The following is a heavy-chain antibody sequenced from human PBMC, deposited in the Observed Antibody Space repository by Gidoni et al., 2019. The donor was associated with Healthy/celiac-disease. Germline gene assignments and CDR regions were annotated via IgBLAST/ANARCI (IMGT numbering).Heavy chain of an antibody. CDR3: ARVVYDILTGYSVGFDY. D-gene: IGHD3-9*01. Sequence: QVQLVASGGGLVKPGGSLRLSCAASGFTFSDYYMSWIRQAPGKGLGWVSYISSSSSYTNYADSVKGRFTISRDNAKNSLYLQMNSLRAEDTAVYYCARVVYDILTGYSVGFDYWGQGTLVTVSS. V-gene: IGHV3-11*06. CDR1: GFTFSDYY. CDR2: ISSSSSYT. J-gene: IGHJ4*02.